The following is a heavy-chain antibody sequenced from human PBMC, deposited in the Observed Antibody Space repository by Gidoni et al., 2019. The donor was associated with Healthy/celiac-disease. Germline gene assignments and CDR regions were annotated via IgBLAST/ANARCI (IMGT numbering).Heavy chain of an antibody. D-gene: IGHD2-15*01. CDR1: GGSLSSSNW. V-gene: IGHV4-4*02. CDR2: IYHSGST. Sequence: TLSPTCAVPGGSLSSSNWWSWVRQPPGKGLEWIGEIYHSGSTNYNPSLKSRVTISVDKSKNQFSLKLSSVTAADTAVYYCASLRYCSGGSCYSFDYWGQGTLVTVSS. J-gene: IGHJ4*02. CDR3: ASLRYCSGGSCYSFDY.